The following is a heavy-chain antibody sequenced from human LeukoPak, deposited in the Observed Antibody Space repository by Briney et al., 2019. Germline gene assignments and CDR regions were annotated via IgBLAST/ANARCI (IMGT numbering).Heavy chain of an antibody. D-gene: IGHD3-22*01. CDR2: IYHSGST. CDR1: GYSISSGYY. Sequence: PSETLSLTCTVSGYSISSGYYWGWIRQPPGKGLEWIGSIYHSGSTYYNPSLESRVTISVDTSKNQFSLKLSSVTAADTAVYYCAAYYYDSSGYYYYYYYMDVWGKGTTVTVSS. V-gene: IGHV4-38-2*02. J-gene: IGHJ6*03. CDR3: AAYYYDSSGYYYYYYYMDV.